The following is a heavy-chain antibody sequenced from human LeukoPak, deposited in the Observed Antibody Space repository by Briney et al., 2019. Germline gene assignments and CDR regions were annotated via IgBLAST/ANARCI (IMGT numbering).Heavy chain of an antibody. CDR3: AKWGDFWTGLDNWYFEL. CDR2: ISGSGRDT. D-gene: IGHD3/OR15-3a*01. Sequence: GGSLRLSCAASGLTFPRYAFAWVRQAPGGGLQWVSGISGSGRDTFYSDSVKGRFTISRDNSKNTHYLQMSSLTAEDTAVYYCAKWGDFWTGLDNWYFELWGRGTLVTVSS. J-gene: IGHJ2*01. CDR1: GLTFPRYA. V-gene: IGHV3-23*01.